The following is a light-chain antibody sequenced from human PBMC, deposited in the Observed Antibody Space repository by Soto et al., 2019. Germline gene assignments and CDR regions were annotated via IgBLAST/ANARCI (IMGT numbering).Light chain of an antibody. CDR2: GAS. V-gene: IGKV3D-15*01. J-gene: IGKJ5*01. CDR3: QQYNNWIT. CDR1: QSVSSN. Sequence: EIVITQSPATLSVSPGERATLSCRASQSVSSNLAWYQQKPGQAPRLLIYGASSRATGIADRFSGSGSGTDFTLTISRLEPEDFAVYYCQQYNNWITFGQGTRLEIK.